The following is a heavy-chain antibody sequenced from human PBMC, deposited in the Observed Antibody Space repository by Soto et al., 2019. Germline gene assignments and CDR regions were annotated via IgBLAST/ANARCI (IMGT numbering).Heavy chain of an antibody. J-gene: IGHJ4*02. CDR1: GGSISSYY. CDR2: IYYSGST. CDR3: ARRTLITIVRGVNFDY. V-gene: IGHV4-59*08. Sequence: PSETLSLTCTVSGGSISSYYWSWIRQPPGKGLEWIGYIYYSGSTNYNPSLKSRVTISVDTSKNQFSLKLSSVTAADTAVYYCARRTLITIVRGVNFDYWGQGTLVTVSS. D-gene: IGHD3-10*01.